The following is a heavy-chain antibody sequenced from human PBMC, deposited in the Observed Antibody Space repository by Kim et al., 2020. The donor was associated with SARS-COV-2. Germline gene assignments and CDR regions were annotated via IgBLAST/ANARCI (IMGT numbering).Heavy chain of an antibody. CDR1: GGSISSGSYY. D-gene: IGHD5-18*01. CDR3: ARIRGYSYENWFDP. J-gene: IGHJ5*02. CDR2: IYTSGST. V-gene: IGHV4-61*02. Sequence: SETLSLTCTVSGGSISSGSYYWSWIRQPAGKGLEWIGRIYTSGSTNYNPSLKSRVTISVDTSKNQFSLKLSSVTAADTAVYYCARIRGYSYENWFDPWGQRTLVTVSS.